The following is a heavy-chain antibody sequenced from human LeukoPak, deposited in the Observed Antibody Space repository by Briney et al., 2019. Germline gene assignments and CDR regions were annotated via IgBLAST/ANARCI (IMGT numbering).Heavy chain of an antibody. D-gene: IGHD3-9*01. Sequence: SETLSLTCAVYGGSFSGYYWSWIRQPPGKGLEWIGEINHSGSTNYNPSLKSRVTISVDTSKDQFSLKLSSVTAADTAVYYCARGDTHYDILTGYLAWGQGTLVTVSS. V-gene: IGHV4-34*01. CDR2: INHSGST. J-gene: IGHJ5*02. CDR1: GGSFSGYY. CDR3: ARGDTHYDILTGYLA.